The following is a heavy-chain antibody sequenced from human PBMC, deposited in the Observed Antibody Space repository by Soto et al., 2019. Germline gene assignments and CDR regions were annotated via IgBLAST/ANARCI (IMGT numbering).Heavy chain of an antibody. CDR1: GFTFSSYA. CDR3: ARDVWETTSMYYGLDV. Sequence: LRLSCAASGFTFSSYAMSWVRLAPGKGLEWVSGITGSGAITYYTDSVKGRFTISRDNSKNTLYLQMHSLRAEDTAVYYCARDVWETTSMYYGLDVWGLGTTATVSS. CDR2: ITGSGAIT. J-gene: IGHJ6*02. D-gene: IGHD1-26*01. V-gene: IGHV3-23*01.